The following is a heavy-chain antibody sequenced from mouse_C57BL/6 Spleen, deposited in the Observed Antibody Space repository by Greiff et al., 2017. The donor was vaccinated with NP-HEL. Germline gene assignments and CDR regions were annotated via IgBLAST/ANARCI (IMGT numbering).Heavy chain of an antibody. CDR1: GYTFTEYT. Sequence: VKLMESGAELVKPGASVKLSCKASGYTFTEYTIHWVKQRSGQGLEWIGWFYPGSGSIKYNEKFKDKATLTADKSSSTVYMELSRLTSEDSAVYFCARHEEDYYGSSLYAMDYWGQGTSVTVSS. D-gene: IGHD1-1*01. J-gene: IGHJ4*01. CDR3: ARHEEDYYGSSLYAMDY. V-gene: IGHV1-62-2*01. CDR2: FYPGSGSI.